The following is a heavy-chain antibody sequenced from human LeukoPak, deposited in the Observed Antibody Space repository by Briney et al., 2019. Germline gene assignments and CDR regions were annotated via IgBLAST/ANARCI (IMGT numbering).Heavy chain of an antibody. J-gene: IGHJ6*03. CDR3: ARHRTRYYYYSYMDV. CDR1: GYSFILDG. V-gene: IGHV1-2*02. CDR2: INPNSGDT. Sequence: ASVKVSCKTSGYSFILDGISWGRHAPGQGLEWVGCINPNSGDTNYAQKFQSRDTMTRETSISTAYLELSRLRSDDTAVYYCARHRTRYYYYSYMDVWGKGTAVNISS. D-gene: IGHD1/OR15-1a*01.